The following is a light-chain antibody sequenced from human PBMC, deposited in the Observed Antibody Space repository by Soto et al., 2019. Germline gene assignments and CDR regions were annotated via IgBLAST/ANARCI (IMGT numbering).Light chain of an antibody. CDR1: QSVTSNY. CDR3: HQYGSSPWT. V-gene: IGKV3-20*01. Sequence: EIVLTQSPGTLSLSPGERATLSCRASQSVTSNYLAWYQQKPGQAPRLLISGASSRAPGIPNRFSGSGSGTDFTLTISRLEPEDFAVYYCHQYGSSPWTFGQGTKVEIK. CDR2: GAS. J-gene: IGKJ1*01.